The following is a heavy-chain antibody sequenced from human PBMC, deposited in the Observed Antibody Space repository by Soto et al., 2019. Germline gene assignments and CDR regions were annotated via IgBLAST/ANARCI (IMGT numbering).Heavy chain of an antibody. J-gene: IGHJ6*02. CDR3: ARASSAVAYGMDV. CDR1: GFTFSSYW. CDR2: INSDGSST. V-gene: IGHV3-74*01. D-gene: IGHD6-19*01. Sequence: GGSLRLSCAASGFTFSSYWMHWVRQAPGKGLVWVSRINSDGSSTSYADSVKGRFTISRDNAKNTLYLQMNSLRAEDTAVYYCARASSAVAYGMDVWGQGTTVTVSS.